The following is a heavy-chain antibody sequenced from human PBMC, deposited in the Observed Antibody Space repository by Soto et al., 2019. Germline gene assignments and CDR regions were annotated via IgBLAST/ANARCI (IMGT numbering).Heavy chain of an antibody. D-gene: IGHD3-16*01. V-gene: IGHV3-13*01. J-gene: IGHJ4*02. CDR1: GCTFSSYD. CDR2: IGTAGDT. Sequence: GGSLRLSCAASGCTFSSYDMHWVRQATGKGLEWVSAIGTAGDTYYPGSVKGRFTISRENAKNSLYLQMNSLRAGDTAVYYCARGRRTPSFLRMGLDYWGQGTLVTVSS. CDR3: ARGRRTPSFLRMGLDY.